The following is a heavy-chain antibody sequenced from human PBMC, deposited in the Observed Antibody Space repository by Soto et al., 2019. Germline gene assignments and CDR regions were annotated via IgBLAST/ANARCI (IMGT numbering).Heavy chain of an antibody. V-gene: IGHV4-4*02. D-gene: IGHD3-22*01. CDR1: GGSLSSSNW. CDR2: IYHSGST. CDR3: ERAITMISWFDP. Sequence: SETLSLTCAVSGGSLSSSNWWSWVRHPPGKGLEWIGEIYHSGSTNYNPSLKSRVTISVDKSKNQFSLKLSSVTAADTAVYYCERAITMISWFDPWGQGTLVTVS. J-gene: IGHJ5*02.